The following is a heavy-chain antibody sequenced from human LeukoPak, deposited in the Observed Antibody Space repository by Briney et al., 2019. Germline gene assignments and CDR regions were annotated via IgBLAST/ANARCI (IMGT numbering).Heavy chain of an antibody. CDR1: GGSFSGYY. CDR2: INHSGST. D-gene: IGHD4-17*01. CDR3: ARGPNYGGNSDFDY. V-gene: IGHV4-34*01. J-gene: IGHJ4*02. Sequence: SETLSLTCAVYGGSFSGYYWSWIRQPQGKGLEWMGEINHSGSTNYNPSLKSRVTISVDTSKNQFSLKLSSVTAADTAVYYCARGPNYGGNSDFDYWGQGTLVTVSS.